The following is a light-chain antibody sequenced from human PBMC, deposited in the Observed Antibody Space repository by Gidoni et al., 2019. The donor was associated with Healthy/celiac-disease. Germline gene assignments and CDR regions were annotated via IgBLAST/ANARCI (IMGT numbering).Light chain of an antibody. CDR1: QSVSSN. J-gene: IGKJ2*04. CDR3: QQYNNWPPCS. CDR2: GAS. V-gene: IGKV3-15*01. Sequence: EIVLTHSPATLSVSPGERATLSCSASQSVSSNLAWYQQKPGQAPRPLIYGASTRATGNPARFSGSGSGTEFTLTISSLQSEDFAVYYCQQYNNWPPCSFGQGTKLEIK.